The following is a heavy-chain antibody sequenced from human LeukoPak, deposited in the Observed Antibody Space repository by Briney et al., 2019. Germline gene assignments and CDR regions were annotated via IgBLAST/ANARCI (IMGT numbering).Heavy chain of an antibody. J-gene: IGHJ3*02. CDR3: ARDRVSARAFDI. V-gene: IGHV3-21*05. Sequence: PGGSLRLSCAASRFTFSSYWMHWIRQAPGKGLEWVSYISSSTSYTYHIDSVKGRFTISRDNAKNSLYLQMNSLRAEDTAVYYCARDRVSARAFDIWGQGTMVTVSS. CDR1: RFTFSSYW. CDR2: ISSSTSYT. D-gene: IGHD2-21*01.